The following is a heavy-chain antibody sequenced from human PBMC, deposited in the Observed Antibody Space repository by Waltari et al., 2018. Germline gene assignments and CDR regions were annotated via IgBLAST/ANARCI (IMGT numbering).Heavy chain of an antibody. D-gene: IGHD3-22*01. CDR3: AAVTYYYDSSGYLTDAFDI. V-gene: IGHV4-61*09. Sequence: QVQLQESGPGLVKPSQTLSLTCTVSGGSISSGSYYWSWIRQPAGKGLEWIGYIYTSGSTNYNPSLKSRVTISVDTSKNQFSLKLSSVTAADTAVYYCAAVTYYYDSSGYLTDAFDIWGQGTMVTVSS. CDR1: GGSISSGSYY. J-gene: IGHJ3*02. CDR2: IYTSGST.